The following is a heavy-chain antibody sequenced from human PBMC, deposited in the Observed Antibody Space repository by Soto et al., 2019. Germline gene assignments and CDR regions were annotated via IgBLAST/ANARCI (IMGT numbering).Heavy chain of an antibody. Sequence: QVQLQESGPGLVKPSETLSLTCTVSSGSISGYYWSWVRQPPGKGLEYIGYIYYPGSTDYNPSLKSRVPISVDTSKNQFSLKLSSVTAADTAVYYCVMFSSHGDYAYWGQGTLVTVSS. J-gene: IGHJ4*02. CDR1: SGSISGYY. CDR2: IYYPGST. D-gene: IGHD4-17*01. V-gene: IGHV4-59*08. CDR3: VMFSSHGDYAY.